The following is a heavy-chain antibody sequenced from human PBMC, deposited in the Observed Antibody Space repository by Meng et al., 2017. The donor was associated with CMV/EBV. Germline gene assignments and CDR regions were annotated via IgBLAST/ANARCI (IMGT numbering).Heavy chain of an antibody. V-gene: IGHV1-58*01. D-gene: IGHD2-15*01. CDR2: IVVGSGNT. CDR3: AADFGDYVVVAPYYYYGMDV. CDR1: GFTFTSSA. J-gene: IGHJ6*02. Sequence: SVKVSCKASGFTFTSSAVQWVRQARGQRLEWIGWIVVGSGNTNYAQKFQERVTITRDMSTSTAYMELSSLRSEDTAVYYCAADFGDYVVVAPYYYYGMDVWGQGTTVTVS.